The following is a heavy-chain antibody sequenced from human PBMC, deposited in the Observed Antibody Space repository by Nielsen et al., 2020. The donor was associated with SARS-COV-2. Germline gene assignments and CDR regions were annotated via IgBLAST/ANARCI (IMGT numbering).Heavy chain of an antibody. V-gene: IGHV1-69*13. J-gene: IGHJ6*03. D-gene: IGHD6-6*01. Sequence: SVKVSCKASGGTFSSYAISWVRQAPGQGLEWMGGIIPIFGTANYAQKFQGRVTITADESTSTAYMELSSLRSEDTAVYYCARETGDREYSSSHGDGRRRPTYCYMDVWGKGTTVTVSS. CDR3: ARETGDREYSSSHGDGRRRPTYCYMDV. CDR2: IIPIFGTA. CDR1: GGTFSSYA.